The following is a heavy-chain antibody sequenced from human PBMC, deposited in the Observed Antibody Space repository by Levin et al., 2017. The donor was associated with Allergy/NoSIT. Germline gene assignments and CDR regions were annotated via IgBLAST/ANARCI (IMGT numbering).Heavy chain of an antibody. CDR3: ARATNHYYGRGFDY. CDR1: GFSLTTSGMC. Sequence: QTLSLTCTFSGFSLTTSGMCVSWIRQPPGNALEWLARIDWDDDKFYSTSLKTRLTISRDTSKNQVVLTMTSMDPVDTATYYCARATNHYYGRGFDYWGQGTPVTVSS. CDR2: IDWDDDK. D-gene: IGHD3-10*01. V-gene: IGHV2-70*16. J-gene: IGHJ4*02.